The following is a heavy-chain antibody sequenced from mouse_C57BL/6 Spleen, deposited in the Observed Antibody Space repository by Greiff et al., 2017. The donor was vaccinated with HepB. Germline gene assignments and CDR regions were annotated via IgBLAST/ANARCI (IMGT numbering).Heavy chain of an antibody. J-gene: IGHJ3*01. V-gene: IGHV1-53*01. CDR1: GYTFTSYW. CDR2: INPSNGGT. Sequence: QVHVKQPGTELVKPGASVKLSCKASGYTFTSYWMHWVKQRPGQGLEWIGNINPSNGGTNYNEKFKSKATLTVDKSSSTAYMQLSSLTSEDSAVYYCARSYYYGSSIFAYWGQGTLVTVSA. CDR3: ARSYYYGSSIFAY. D-gene: IGHD1-1*01.